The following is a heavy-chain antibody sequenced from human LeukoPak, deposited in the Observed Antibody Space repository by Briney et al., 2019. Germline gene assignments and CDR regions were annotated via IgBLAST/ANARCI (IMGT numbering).Heavy chain of an antibody. CDR3: AREGAPMVRGVITYYFGY. Sequence: ASVKVSCKASGYTFSTYTMNWVRQAPGQGLEWMGWINTNTGNPTYAQGFTGRFVFSLDTSVSTAYLQISSLNAEDTALYYCAREGAPMVRGVITYYFGYWGQGTLVTVSS. J-gene: IGHJ4*02. V-gene: IGHV7-4-1*02. D-gene: IGHD3-10*01. CDR1: GYTFSTYT. CDR2: INTNTGNP.